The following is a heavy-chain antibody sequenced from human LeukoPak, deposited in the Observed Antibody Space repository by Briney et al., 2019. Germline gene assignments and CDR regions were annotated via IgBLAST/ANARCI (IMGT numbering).Heavy chain of an antibody. CDR2: IWYDGSNK. V-gene: IGHV3-33*06. J-gene: IGHJ3*02. CDR1: GFTFSSYG. CDR3: AKDRRAQGMAFDI. Sequence: PGGSLRLSCAASGFTFSSYGMHWVRQAPGKGLEWVAVIWYDGSNKYYADSVKGRFTISRDNSKNTLYLQMNSLRAEDTAVYYCAKDRRAQGMAFDIWGQGTMVTVSS.